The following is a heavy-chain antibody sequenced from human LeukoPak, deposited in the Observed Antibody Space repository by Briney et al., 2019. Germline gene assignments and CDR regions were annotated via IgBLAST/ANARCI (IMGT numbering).Heavy chain of an antibody. CDR2: IFYSGSP. D-gene: IGHD6-13*01. J-gene: IGHJ4*02. CDR3: ARVGDLAAAGTYDS. Sequence: PSETLSLTCTVSGGSISSYYWSWIRQPPGKGLEWIGNIFYSGSPNYNPSLKSRVTISFDTSKNQFSLKLSSVTAAATAVYYCARVGDLAAAGTYDSWGQGTLVTVSS. V-gene: IGHV4-59*08. CDR1: GGSISSYY.